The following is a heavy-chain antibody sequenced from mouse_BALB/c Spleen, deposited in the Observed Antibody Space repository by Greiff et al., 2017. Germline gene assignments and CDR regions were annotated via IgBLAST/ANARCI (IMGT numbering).Heavy chain of an antibody. Sequence: EVKLQESGGGLVQPGGSLRLSCATSGFTFTDYYMSWVRQPPGKALEWLGFIRNKANGYTTEYSASVKGRFTISRDNSQSILYLQMNTLRAEDSATYYCARDSRYDGFAYWGQGTLVTVSA. V-gene: IGHV7-3*02. CDR3: ARDSRYDGFAY. D-gene: IGHD2-14*01. J-gene: IGHJ3*01. CDR2: IRNKANGYTT. CDR1: GFTFTDYY.